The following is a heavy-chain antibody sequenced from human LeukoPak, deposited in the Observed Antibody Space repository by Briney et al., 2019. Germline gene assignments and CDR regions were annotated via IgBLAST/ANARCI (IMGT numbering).Heavy chain of an antibody. V-gene: IGHV3-53*01. CDR3: ARDLTRYYDSSGYYL. Sequence: GGSLRLSCAASGFTVSSNYMSWVRQAPGKGLEWVSVIYSGGSTYYADSVKGRFTISRDNSKNTLYLQMNSLRAEDTAVYYCARDLTRYYDSSGYYLWGQGTLVTVPS. D-gene: IGHD3-22*01. J-gene: IGHJ4*02. CDR2: IYSGGST. CDR1: GFTVSSNY.